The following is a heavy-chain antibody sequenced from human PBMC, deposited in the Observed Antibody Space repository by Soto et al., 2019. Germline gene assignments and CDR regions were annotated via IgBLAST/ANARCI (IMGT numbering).Heavy chain of an antibody. CDR1: GGTFSSYR. CDR3: VRDSGAKLSSS. J-gene: IGHJ4*02. D-gene: IGHD6-13*01. Sequence: SVKVSCKASGGTFSSYRINWVRQAPGRGLEWVGGIVPIYRTADYAQKFQGRVTITADESARTSYMELRSLKSQDTAAYFCVRDSGAKLSSSWGQGTLVTVSS. V-gene: IGHV1-69*13. CDR2: IVPIYRTA.